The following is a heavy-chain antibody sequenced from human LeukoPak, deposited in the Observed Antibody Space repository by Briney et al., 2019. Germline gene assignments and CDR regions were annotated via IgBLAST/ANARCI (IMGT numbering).Heavy chain of an antibody. V-gene: IGHV3-23*01. D-gene: IGHD3-22*01. CDR3: ATQYDSSGYYPFDY. CDR2: ISGSGGST. J-gene: IGHJ4*02. CDR1: GFTFSSYA. Sequence: GGSLRLSCAASGFTFSSYAMSWVRQAPGKGLEWVSAISGSGGSTYYADSVKGRFTISRDNSKNTLYLQMNSLRAEDTAVYYCATQYDSSGYYPFDYWGQGTLVTVSS.